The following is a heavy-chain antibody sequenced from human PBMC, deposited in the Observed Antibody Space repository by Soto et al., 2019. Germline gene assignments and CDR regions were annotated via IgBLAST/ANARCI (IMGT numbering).Heavy chain of an antibody. CDR3: ARGRASGSYYLLDY. CDR2: INPNIG. D-gene: IGHD3-10*01. CDR1: GYTFTGYY. J-gene: IGHJ4*02. Sequence: ASVKVSCKASGYTFTGYYMHWVRQAPGQGLEWMGWINPNIGYAQRFQGRVTMTRDTAIRTAYMEVSSLRSDDTAVYYCARGRASGSYYLLDYWGQGTLVTVSS. V-gene: IGHV1-2*02.